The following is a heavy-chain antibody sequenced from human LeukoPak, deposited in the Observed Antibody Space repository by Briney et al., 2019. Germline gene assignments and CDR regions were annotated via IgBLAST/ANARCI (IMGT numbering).Heavy chain of an antibody. CDR2: IHPEGNEK. CDR3: ARGDFFSGDH. D-gene: IGHD3/OR15-3a*01. J-gene: IGHJ4*02. Sequence: GGSLRLSCAVSGFTFSKFWMSWVRQAPGRGLEWVANIHPEGNEKYHVESVKGRFAISRDNARNSLFLQMNGLRVEDTAIYYCARGDFFSGDHWGQGTLVTVSS. CDR1: GFTFSKFW. V-gene: IGHV3-7*04.